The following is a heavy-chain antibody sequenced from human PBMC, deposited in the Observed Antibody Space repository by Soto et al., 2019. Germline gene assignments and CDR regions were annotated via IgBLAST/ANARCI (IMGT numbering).Heavy chain of an antibody. CDR1: GYTFTSYG. CDR2: ISAYNGNT. CDR3: ARDSPHRHAKTYYDGMDV. V-gene: IGHV1-18*01. J-gene: IGHJ6*02. Sequence: QVQLVQSGAEVKKPGASVKVSCKASGYTFTSYGISWVRQAPGQGLEWMGWISAYNGNTNYAQKLQGRVTMTTDTSTSTAYMELRSLRSEDTAVYYCARDSPHRHAKTYYDGMDVWGQGTTVTVSS.